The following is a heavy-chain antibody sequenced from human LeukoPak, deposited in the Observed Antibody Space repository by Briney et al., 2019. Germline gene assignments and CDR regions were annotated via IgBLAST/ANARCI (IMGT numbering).Heavy chain of an antibody. J-gene: IGHJ4*02. Sequence: PGGSLRLSCAASGFTFSSYWMTWVRQAPGKGLEWVASIKQDGSEKYYVDSVKGRFTISRDNARNSLYLQMSSLRADDTALYYCARDGAFLIYDYWGQGTLVTASS. CDR1: GFTFSSYW. CDR3: ARDGAFLIYDY. CDR2: IKQDGSEK. D-gene: IGHD3-3*02. V-gene: IGHV3-7*01.